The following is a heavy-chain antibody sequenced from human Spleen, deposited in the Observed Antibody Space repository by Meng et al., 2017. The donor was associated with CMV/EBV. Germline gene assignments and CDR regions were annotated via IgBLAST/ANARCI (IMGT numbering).Heavy chain of an antibody. Sequence: GESLKISCAASGFTFSSYSMNWVRQAPGKGLEWVANIKQDGSEKYYVDSVKGRFTISRDNAKNSLYLQMNSLRAEDTAVYYCARGFFGVVWYFDYWGQGTLVTVSS. J-gene: IGHJ4*02. D-gene: IGHD3-3*01. CDR2: IKQDGSEK. V-gene: IGHV3-7*01. CDR3: ARGFFGVVWYFDY. CDR1: GFTFSSYS.